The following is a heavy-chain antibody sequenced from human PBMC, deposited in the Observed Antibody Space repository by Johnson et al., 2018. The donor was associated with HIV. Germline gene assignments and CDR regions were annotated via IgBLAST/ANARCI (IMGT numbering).Heavy chain of an antibody. CDR2: IRSDGSNE. J-gene: IGHJ3*02. D-gene: IGHD2-2*01. CDR3: ARGIQPDAVDI. CDR1: GFTFSTYG. V-gene: IGHV3-30*02. Sequence: VQLVESGGGVVQPGGSLRLSCAASGFTFSTYGMHWVRQAPGKGLEWVTFIRSDGSNEYYADSVKGRFTISRDNSKNTLYVQMNSLRAEDTAVYYCARGIQPDAVDIWGKGTMVTVSS.